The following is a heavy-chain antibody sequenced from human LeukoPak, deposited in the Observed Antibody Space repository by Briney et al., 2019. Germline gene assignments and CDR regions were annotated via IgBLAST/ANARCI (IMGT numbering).Heavy chain of an antibody. D-gene: IGHD3-22*01. CDR1: GFAFSSYE. J-gene: IGHJ6*04. V-gene: IGHV3-48*03. CDR2: ISSSGSTI. Sequence: GGSLRLSCAASGFAFSSYEINWVRQAPGQGLEWVSYISSSGSTIYYADSVKGRFTISRDNAKNSLYLQMNSLRAEDTAVYYCAELGITMIRGVWGKGTTVTISS. CDR3: AELGITMIRGV.